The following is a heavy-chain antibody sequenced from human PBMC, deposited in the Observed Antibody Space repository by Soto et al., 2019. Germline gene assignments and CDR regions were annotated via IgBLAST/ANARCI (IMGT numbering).Heavy chain of an antibody. CDR1: GYTFTSYA. V-gene: IGHV1-3*01. D-gene: IGHD6-19*01. CDR2: INAGNGNT. Sequence: QVQLVQSGAEVKKPGASVKVSCKASGYTFTSYAIHWVRQAPGQRLEWMGWINAGNGNTKYSQKFQDRVTITRDTSVSTAYMELSSLRSEDTAVYYCARALGGWPDYWGQGTLVTVSS. CDR3: ARALGGWPDY. J-gene: IGHJ4*02.